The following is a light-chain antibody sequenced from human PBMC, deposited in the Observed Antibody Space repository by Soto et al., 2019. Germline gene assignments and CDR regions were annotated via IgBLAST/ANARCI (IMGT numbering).Light chain of an antibody. J-gene: IGKJ3*01. CDR3: QQYGRSPFT. V-gene: IGKV3-20*01. CDR1: QNVGDN. CDR2: GAS. Sequence: EIVMTQSPATLSVSPGERATLSCRASQNVGDNLAWYQQKPGQAPRLLIYGASSRATGVPDRFSASGSGTDFTLTISRLEPEDFAVYYCQQYGRSPFTFGPGTKVDIK.